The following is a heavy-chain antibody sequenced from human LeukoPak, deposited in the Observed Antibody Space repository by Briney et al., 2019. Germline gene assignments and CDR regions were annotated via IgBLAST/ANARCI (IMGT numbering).Heavy chain of an antibody. CDR2: FDPEDGET. D-gene: IGHD3-10*01. CDR1: GYTLTELS. J-gene: IGHJ4*02. Sequence: ASVKVSCKVSGYTLTELSMHWVRQAPGKGLEWMGGFDPEDGETIYAQKFQGRVTMTEDTSTDRAYMELSSLRSEDTAVYYCASSPLNYGSNNPAYWGQGTLVTVSS. V-gene: IGHV1-24*01. CDR3: ASSPLNYGSNNPAY.